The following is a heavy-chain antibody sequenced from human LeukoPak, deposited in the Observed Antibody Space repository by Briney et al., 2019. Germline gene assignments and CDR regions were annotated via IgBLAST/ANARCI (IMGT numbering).Heavy chain of an antibody. CDR3: ARSPDYGDPYWYFDL. V-gene: IGHV3-53*01. J-gene: IGHJ2*01. Sequence: GGSLRLSCAASGFTVSSNYMSWVRQAPGKGLEWASVIYRGGSTHYAGSVEGRFTISRDKSKSTVYLQLNSLRAEDTAVYYCARSPDYGDPYWYFDLWGRGTLVTVSS. D-gene: IGHD4-17*01. CDR1: GFTVSSNY. CDR2: IYRGGST.